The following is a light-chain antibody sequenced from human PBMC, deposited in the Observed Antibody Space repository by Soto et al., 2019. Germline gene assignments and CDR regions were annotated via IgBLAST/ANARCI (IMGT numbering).Light chain of an antibody. Sequence: EIVLTQSPSRLSLTPWERPNHSSRAIQSVSSYLAWYQQKPGQAPRLLIYDASNRATGIPARFSGGGSGTAFTLSISSLAPEDFAVDYCQQRSNWPRRITFGQGTRLEIK. J-gene: IGKJ5*01. CDR2: DAS. CDR1: QSVSSY. CDR3: QQRSNWPRRIT. V-gene: IGKV3-11*01.